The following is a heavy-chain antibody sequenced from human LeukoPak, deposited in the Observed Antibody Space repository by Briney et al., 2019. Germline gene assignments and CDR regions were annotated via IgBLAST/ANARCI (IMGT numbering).Heavy chain of an antibody. CDR1: GDSISPYY. J-gene: IGHJ3*02. Sequence: PSETLSFTCSVSGDSISPYYWSWIRQPARKGLEWIGRIYTSGTTYYNPSLKSRVAFSLDTSKNHFSWKLTSVTAADTAVYYCATKTAVPRRVDSSDIWGQGTMVTVSS. CDR2: IYTSGTT. D-gene: IGHD6-25*01. V-gene: IGHV4-4*07. CDR3: ATKTAVPRRVDSSDI.